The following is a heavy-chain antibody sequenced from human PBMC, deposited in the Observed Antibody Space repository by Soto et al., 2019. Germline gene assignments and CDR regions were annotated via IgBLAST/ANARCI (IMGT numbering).Heavy chain of an antibody. D-gene: IGHD4-4*01. V-gene: IGHV3-33*01. CDR1: GFSFSPSG. CDR2: IWNDGSTT. J-gene: IGHJ4*02. CDR3: ARDGSHYDVDY. Sequence: LVESGGGVAQPGRSLRLSCTTSGFSFSPSGMHWVRQAPGMGLEWVGIIWNDGSTTHYADSVNGRFTISRDNSKNTLYLQMNSLRDEDTAVNYCARDGSHYDVDYSGQGTLVTVSS.